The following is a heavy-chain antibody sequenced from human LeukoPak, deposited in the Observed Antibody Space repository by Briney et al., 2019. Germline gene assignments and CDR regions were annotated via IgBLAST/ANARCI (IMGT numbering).Heavy chain of an antibody. CDR2: ISAYNGNA. Sequence: ASVKVSCKASGYTFTSYGISWVRQAPGQGLEWMGWISAYNGNANCAQKLQGRVTMTTDTSTSTAYMELRSLRSDDTAVYYCASRYYDSSGYYSGFDYWGQGTLVTVSS. CDR1: GYTFTSYG. J-gene: IGHJ4*02. CDR3: ASRYYDSSGYYSGFDY. D-gene: IGHD3-22*01. V-gene: IGHV1-18*01.